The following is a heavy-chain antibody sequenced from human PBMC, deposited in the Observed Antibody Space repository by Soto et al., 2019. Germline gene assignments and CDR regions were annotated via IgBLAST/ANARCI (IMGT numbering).Heavy chain of an antibody. D-gene: IGHD3-3*01. CDR1: GYTFTSYD. J-gene: IGHJ4*02. V-gene: IGHV1-8*01. CDR3: ARAIFWSGYSEPQ. Sequence: ASLKVSCKASGYTFTSYDINWVRQATGQGLEWMGWMNPNSGNTGYAQKFQGRVTMTRNTSISTAYMELSSLRSEDTAVYYCARAIFWSGYSEPQWGQGTQVTVSS. CDR2: MNPNSGNT.